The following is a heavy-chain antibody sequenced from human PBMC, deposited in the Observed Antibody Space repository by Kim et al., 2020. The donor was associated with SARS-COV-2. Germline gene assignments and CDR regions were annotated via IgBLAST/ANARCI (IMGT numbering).Heavy chain of an antibody. V-gene: IGHV5-51*01. CDR2: IYPGDSDT. J-gene: IGHJ6*02. Sequence: GESLKISCKGSGYSFTSYWIGWVRQMPGKGLEWMGIIYPGDSDTRYSPSFQGQVTISADKSISTAYLQWSSLKASDTAMYYCARRGYCGGDCLDLNYGMDVWGQGTTVTVSS. CDR1: GYSFTSYW. CDR3: ARRGYCGGDCLDLNYGMDV. D-gene: IGHD2-21*02.